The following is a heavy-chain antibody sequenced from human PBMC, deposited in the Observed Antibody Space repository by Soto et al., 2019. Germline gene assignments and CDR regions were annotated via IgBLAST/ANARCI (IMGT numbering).Heavy chain of an antibody. CDR3: ARGGGLNDFLSALLHYYYGMDV. CDR1: GYTFTSYG. V-gene: IGHV1-18*04. Sequence: GASVKVSCKASGYTFTSYGISWVRQAPGQGLEWMGWISAYNGNTNYAQKLQGRVTMTTDTSTSTAYMELRSLRSDDTAVYYCARGGGLNDFLSALLHYYYGMDVWGQGTTVTVSS. D-gene: IGHD3-3*01. J-gene: IGHJ6*02. CDR2: ISAYNGNT.